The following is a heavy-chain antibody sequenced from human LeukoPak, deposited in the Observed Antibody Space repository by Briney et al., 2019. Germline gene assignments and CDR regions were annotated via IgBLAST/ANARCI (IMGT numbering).Heavy chain of an antibody. D-gene: IGHD6-13*01. CDR1: GFTFSSYA. V-gene: IGHV3-30*04. CDR2: IRYDGSNK. CDR3: AREYSSSWTFDY. Sequence: PGGSLRLSCAASGFTFSSYAMHWVRQAPGKGLEWVAVIRYDGSNKYYADSVKGRFTISRDNSKNTLYLQMNSLRAEDTAVYYCAREYSSSWTFDYWGQGTLVTVSS. J-gene: IGHJ4*02.